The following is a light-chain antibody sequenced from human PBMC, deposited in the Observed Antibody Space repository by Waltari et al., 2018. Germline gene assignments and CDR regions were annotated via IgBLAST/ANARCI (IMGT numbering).Light chain of an antibody. Sequence: DIQMTQSPSSVSASVGDRVTITCRASPGISSWLAWYQHKPGKVPKLLITAASSLQSGVPSRFSGSGSGTDFTLIISSLQPEDFATYYCQQADSFPITFGQGTRLEIK. J-gene: IGKJ5*01. CDR2: AAS. CDR3: QQADSFPIT. CDR1: PGISSW. V-gene: IGKV1D-12*01.